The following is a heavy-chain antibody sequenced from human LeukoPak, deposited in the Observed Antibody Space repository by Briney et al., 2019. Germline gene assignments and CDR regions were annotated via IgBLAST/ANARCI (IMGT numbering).Heavy chain of an antibody. CDR2: IKQDGSEK. CDR3: AREDDWNYEDY. Sequence: GGSLRLSCAASGFTFNNYAMSWVRQAPGKGLEWVANIKQDGSEKYYVNSVKGRFTISRDNAKNSLHLQMNSLRAEDTAIYYCAREDDWNYEDYWGQGTLVTVSS. J-gene: IGHJ4*02. V-gene: IGHV3-7*01. D-gene: IGHD1-7*01. CDR1: GFTFNNYA.